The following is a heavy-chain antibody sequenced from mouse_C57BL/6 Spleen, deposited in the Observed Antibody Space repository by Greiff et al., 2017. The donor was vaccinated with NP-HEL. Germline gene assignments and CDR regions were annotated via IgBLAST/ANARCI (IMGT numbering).Heavy chain of an antibody. CDR3: ARRVLYDYDDGYFDY. J-gene: IGHJ2*01. V-gene: IGHV1-63*01. D-gene: IGHD2-4*01. CDR1: GYTFTNYW. CDR2: IYPGGGYT. Sequence: QVHVKQSGAELVRPGTSVKMSCKASGYTFTNYWIGWAKQRPGHGLEWIGDIYPGGGYTNYNEKFKGKATLTADKSSSTAYMQFSSLTSEDSAIYYCARRVLYDYDDGYFDYWGQGTTLTVSS.